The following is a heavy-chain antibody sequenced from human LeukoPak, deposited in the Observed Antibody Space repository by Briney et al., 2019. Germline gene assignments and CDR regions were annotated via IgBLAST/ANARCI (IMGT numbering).Heavy chain of an antibody. CDR1: GGSISSGTYP. D-gene: IGHD6-13*01. J-gene: IGHJ4*02. CDR2: IYHSGGT. V-gene: IGHV4-30-2*01. Sequence: SQTLSLTCAVSGGSISSGTYPWSWIRQPPGKGLEWIGYIYHSGGTYKNPSLKSRVTMSVDRSKNQFSLKPSSVTAAGTAVYYCARGSSSWYFDYWGQGTLVTVSS. CDR3: ARGSSSWYFDY.